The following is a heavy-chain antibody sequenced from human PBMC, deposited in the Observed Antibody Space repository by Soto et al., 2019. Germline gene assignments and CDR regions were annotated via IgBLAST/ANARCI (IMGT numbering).Heavy chain of an antibody. CDR3: AKDAEYSYGYDYYYGMDV. J-gene: IGHJ6*02. V-gene: IGHV3-43D*04. CDR1: GFTFDYYA. CDR2: ISWDGGST. Sequence: SGGSLRLSCAASGFTFDYYAMHWVRQAPGKGLEWVSLISWDGGSTYYADSVKGRFTISRDNSKNSLYLQMNSLRAEDTALYYCAKDAEYSYGYDYYYGMDVWGQGTTVTSP. D-gene: IGHD5-18*01.